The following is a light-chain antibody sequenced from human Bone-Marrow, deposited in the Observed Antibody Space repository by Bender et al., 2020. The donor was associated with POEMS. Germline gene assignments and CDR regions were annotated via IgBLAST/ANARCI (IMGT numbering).Light chain of an antibody. CDR2: DVN. V-gene: IGLV2-14*03. J-gene: IGLJ3*02. Sequence: QSALTQPASVSGSPGQSITISCTGTSSDIGGYNYVSWYQQHPGKAPKLMILDVNNRPSGVSNRFSGSKSGNTASLTISGLQAEDEASYYCCSYAGFWVFGGGTKLTVL. CDR3: CSYAGFWV. CDR1: SSDIGGYNY.